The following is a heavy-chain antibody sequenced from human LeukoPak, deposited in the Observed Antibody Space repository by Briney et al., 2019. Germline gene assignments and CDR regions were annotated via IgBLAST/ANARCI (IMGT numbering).Heavy chain of an antibody. CDR2: TYYRSKWHN. Sequence: SQTLPLTCDISGDSVSSYTAAWNWIRQSPSRGLEWLGRTYYRSKWHNDYGEPVKSRITINPDTSKNQFSLQLNSVTPEDTAVYYCARDGWPAFDYWGQGTLVTVSS. V-gene: IGHV6-1*01. CDR1: GDSVSSYTAA. D-gene: IGHD2-15*01. CDR3: ARDGWPAFDY. J-gene: IGHJ4*02.